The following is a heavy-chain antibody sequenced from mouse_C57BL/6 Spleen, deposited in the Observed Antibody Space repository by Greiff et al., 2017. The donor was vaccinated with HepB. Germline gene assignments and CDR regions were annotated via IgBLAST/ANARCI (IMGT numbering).Heavy chain of an antibody. CDR1: GFNITNTY. D-gene: IGHD2-13*01. CDR2: IEPENGKT. Sequence: EVKLQESVAELVRPGASVKLSCTASGFNITNTYMSWVKQRPEQGLEWIGRIEPENGKTKYAPNFQGKATITTDTSTNTAYLQLSSLTSEDTAIYYCASGDGDEAIDYWGQGTSVTVSS. CDR3: ASGDGDEAIDY. V-gene: IGHV14-3*01. J-gene: IGHJ4*01.